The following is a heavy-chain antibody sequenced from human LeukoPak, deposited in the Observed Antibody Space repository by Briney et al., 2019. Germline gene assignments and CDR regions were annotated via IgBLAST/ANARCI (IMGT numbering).Heavy chain of an antibody. CDR2: IGGTDGTT. CDR3: TKRVDGSGTYYIDY. D-gene: IGHD3-10*01. V-gene: IGHV3-23*01. Sequence: GGSLRLSCAASGFIFSTYVMNWVRQAPGKGLEWVSAIGGTDGTTFYADSVKGRFSISRDNSKNTLFLDMHSLRAEDTALYYCTKRVDGSGTYYIDYWGQGTLVTVSS. CDR1: GFIFSTYV. J-gene: IGHJ4*02.